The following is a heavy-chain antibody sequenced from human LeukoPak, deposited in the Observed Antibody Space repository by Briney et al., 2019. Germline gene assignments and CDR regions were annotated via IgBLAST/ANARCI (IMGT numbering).Heavy chain of an antibody. CDR1: GFTFSNYW. J-gene: IGHJ4*02. V-gene: IGHV3-74*01. CDR3: VRVMPVAGSDS. D-gene: IGHD6-19*01. CDR2: VKSDGTIT. Sequence: GGSLRLSCAASGFTFSNYWMHWVRQSPGKGLVWVSRVKSDGTITSYADSVKGRFTISRDNAKNTHYLQMNSLIVEDTAVYYCVRVMPVAGSDSWGQGTLVTVSS.